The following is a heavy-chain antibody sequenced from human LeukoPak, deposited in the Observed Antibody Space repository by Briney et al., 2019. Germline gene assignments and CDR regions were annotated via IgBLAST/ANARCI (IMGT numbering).Heavy chain of an antibody. CDR2: IYSGGST. J-gene: IGHJ3*02. Sequence: GGSLRLSCAASGFTVSSNYMSWVRQAPGKGLEWVSVIYSGGSTYYADSVKGRFTISRHNSKNTLCLQMNSLRAEDTAVYYCAIRGLNTTGDAFDIWGQGTMVTVSS. V-gene: IGHV3-53*04. CDR1: GFTVSSNY. D-gene: IGHD4-17*01. CDR3: AIRGLNTTGDAFDI.